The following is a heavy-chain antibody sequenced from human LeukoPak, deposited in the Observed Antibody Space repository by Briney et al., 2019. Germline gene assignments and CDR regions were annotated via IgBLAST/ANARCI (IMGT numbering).Heavy chain of an antibody. CDR2: VSAYNGNT. Sequence: ASVKVSCKASGYTFYYYGISWVRQAPGQGLEWMGWVSAYNGNTSYAQKFQGRVTMTRDTSTSTVYMELSSLRSEDTAVYYCARVASLLSSSWYPFDYWGQGTLVTVSS. D-gene: IGHD6-13*01. CDR1: GYTFYYYG. J-gene: IGHJ4*02. V-gene: IGHV1-18*01. CDR3: ARVASLLSSSWYPFDY.